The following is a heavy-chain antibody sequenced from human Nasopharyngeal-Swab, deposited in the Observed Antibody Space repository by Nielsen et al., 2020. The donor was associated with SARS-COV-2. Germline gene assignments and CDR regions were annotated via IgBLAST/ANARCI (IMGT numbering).Heavy chain of an antibody. CDR3: ARDPTPAVDSSSSLDYYYGMDV. V-gene: IGHV1-2*06. CDR2: INPNSGGT. Sequence: ASVTVSCKASRYTFTGYYMHWVRQAPGQGLEWMGRINPNSGGTNYAQKFQGRVTMTRDTSTSTVYMELSSLRSEDTAVYYCARDPTPAVDSSSSLDYYYGMDVWGQGTTVTVSS. J-gene: IGHJ6*02. CDR1: RYTFTGYY. D-gene: IGHD6-6*01.